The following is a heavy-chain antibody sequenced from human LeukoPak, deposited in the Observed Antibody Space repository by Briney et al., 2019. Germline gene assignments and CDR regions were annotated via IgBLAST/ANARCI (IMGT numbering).Heavy chain of an antibody. V-gene: IGHV4-34*01. J-gene: IGHJ4*02. CDR2: INHSGST. Sequence: SETLSLTCAVYGGSFSGYYWSWIRQPPGKGLEWIGEINHSGSTTYNPSLQSRVTMSVDTSTNQISLKMTSVTAADTAVYYCARGVTFLDYWGQGTLVTVSS. CDR1: GGSFSGYY. CDR3: ARGVTFLDY. D-gene: IGHD2/OR15-2a*01.